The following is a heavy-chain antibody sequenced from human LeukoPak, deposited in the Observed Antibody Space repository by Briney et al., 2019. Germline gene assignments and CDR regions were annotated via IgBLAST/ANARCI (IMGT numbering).Heavy chain of an antibody. D-gene: IGHD2-2*01. V-gene: IGHV1-46*01. CDR3: ARTDIVVVPAAMPTGHFQH. CDR2: INPSGGST. J-gene: IGHJ1*01. CDR1: GYTFTSYY. Sequence: ASVKVSCKASGYTFTSYYMHWVRQAPGQGLEWMGIINPSGGSTSYAQKFQGRVTMTRDTSTSTVYMELSSLRSEDTAVYYCARTDIVVVPAAMPTGHFQHWGQGTLVTVSS.